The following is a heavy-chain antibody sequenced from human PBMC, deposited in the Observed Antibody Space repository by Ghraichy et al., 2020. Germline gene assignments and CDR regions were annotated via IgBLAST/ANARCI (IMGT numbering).Heavy chain of an antibody. Sequence: SETLSLTCAVYGGSFSGYYWSWIRQPPGKGLEWIGEINHSGSTNYNPSLKSRVTISVDTSKNQFSLKLTSVTAADTAVYFCARLRGDSSSTIYLDYYMDVWGKGTTVTVSS. CDR2: INHSGST. D-gene: IGHD6-13*01. CDR3: ARLRGDSSSTIYLDYYMDV. CDR1: GGSFSGYY. V-gene: IGHV4-34*01. J-gene: IGHJ6*03.